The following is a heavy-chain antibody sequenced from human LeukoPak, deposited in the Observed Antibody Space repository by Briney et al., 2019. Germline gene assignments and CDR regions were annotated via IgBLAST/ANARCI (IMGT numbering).Heavy chain of an antibody. Sequence: GASVKVSCKASEYTFTGYYMHWVRQAPGQGLEWMGRINPNSGGTNYAQKFQGRVTMTRDTSISTAYMELSRLRSDDTAVYYCARDSDNCSGGSCYYSYWFDPWGQGTLVTVSS. CDR3: ARDSDNCSGGSCYYSYWFDP. D-gene: IGHD2-15*01. V-gene: IGHV1-2*06. CDR2: INPNSGGT. J-gene: IGHJ5*02. CDR1: EYTFTGYY.